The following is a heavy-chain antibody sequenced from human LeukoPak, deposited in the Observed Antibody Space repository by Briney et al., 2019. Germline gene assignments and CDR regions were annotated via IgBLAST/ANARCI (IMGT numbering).Heavy chain of an antibody. Sequence: PGGSLRLSCAASGFTSSDHYIDWVRQAPGKGLEWVGRTRNKANSYTTEYAASVKGRFTISRDDLKNSLFLQMNSLMTEDTAVYYCARARRGSYPPSDYWGQGTLVTVSS. CDR2: TRNKANSYTT. V-gene: IGHV3-72*01. D-gene: IGHD1-26*01. CDR3: ARARRGSYPPSDY. CDR1: GFTSSDHY. J-gene: IGHJ4*02.